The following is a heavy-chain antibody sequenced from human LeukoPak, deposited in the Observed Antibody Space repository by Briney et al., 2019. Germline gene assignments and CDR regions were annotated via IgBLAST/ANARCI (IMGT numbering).Heavy chain of an antibody. Sequence: PGRSLRLSCAASGFTFSSYAMHWVRQAPGKGLEWVAVISYDGSNKYYADSVKGRFTISRDNSKNTLYLQMNSLRAEDTAVYYCTTRYCNGASCYDDAFDIWGQGTMVTVPS. CDR1: GFTFSSYA. CDR2: ISYDGSNK. CDR3: TTRYCNGASCYDDAFDI. D-gene: IGHD2-2*01. J-gene: IGHJ3*02. V-gene: IGHV3-30-3*01.